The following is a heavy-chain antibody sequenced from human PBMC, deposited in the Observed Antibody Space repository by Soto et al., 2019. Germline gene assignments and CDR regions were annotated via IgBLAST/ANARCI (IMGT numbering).Heavy chain of an antibody. Sequence: QVQLVQSGAEVKKPGSSVKVSCKASGGTFSSFTISWVRQAPGQGLEWLGRIIPMLGITNNAQKFQGRLTITADKSTNTAYMELSSLRSEDTAMYYCARSASYGPFDYWDQGTLVTVSS. CDR1: GGTFSSFT. D-gene: IGHD4-17*01. V-gene: IGHV1-69*02. J-gene: IGHJ4*01. CDR3: ARSASYGPFDY. CDR2: IIPMLGIT.